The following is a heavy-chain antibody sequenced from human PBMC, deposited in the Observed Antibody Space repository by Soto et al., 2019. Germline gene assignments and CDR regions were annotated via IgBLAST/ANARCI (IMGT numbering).Heavy chain of an antibody. CDR2: LWYDGSNK. CDR3: ASAEGGNIVSTIDY. J-gene: IGHJ4*02. CDR1: GFTFSDYA. V-gene: IGHV3-33*01. Sequence: QVQLVESGGGVVQPGRSLRLSCAASGFTFSDYAMHWVRQAPGKGLEWVAVLWYDGSNKEYGDSVKGRFTISRDNSKNTLYLEMNSLRADDTAVYYCASAEGGNIVSTIDYWGQGTLVTVSS. D-gene: IGHD5-12*01.